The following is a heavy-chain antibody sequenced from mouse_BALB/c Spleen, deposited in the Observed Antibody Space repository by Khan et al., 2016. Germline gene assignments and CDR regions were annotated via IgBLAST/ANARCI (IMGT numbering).Heavy chain of an antibody. Sequence: EVELVESGGGLVQPGGSLKLSCAASGFTFSSYGMSWVRQTPDKRLELVATINSDGGSTYCPDSVKGRFTISRDNAKNTLYLQMSSLKSEDTAMYYCARRRYDGYYYAMDYWGQGTSVTVSS. D-gene: IGHD2-14*01. CDR3: ARRRYDGYYYAMDY. CDR2: INSDGGST. CDR1: GFTFSSYG. V-gene: IGHV5-6-3*01. J-gene: IGHJ4*01.